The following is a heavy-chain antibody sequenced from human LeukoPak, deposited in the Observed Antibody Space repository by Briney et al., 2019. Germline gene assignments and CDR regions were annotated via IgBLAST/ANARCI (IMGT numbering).Heavy chain of an antibody. J-gene: IGHJ5*02. Sequence: GGSLRLSCAASGFTVSSNYMSWVRQAPGKGLEWVSVIYSGGSTYYADSVKGRFTISRDNSKNTLYLQMNSLRAEDTAVYYCARHGKGARFHYYGSGSSQNWFDPWGQGTLVTVSS. V-gene: IGHV3-53*01. CDR2: IYSGGST. CDR3: ARHGKGARFHYYGSGSSQNWFDP. D-gene: IGHD3-10*01. CDR1: GFTVSSNY.